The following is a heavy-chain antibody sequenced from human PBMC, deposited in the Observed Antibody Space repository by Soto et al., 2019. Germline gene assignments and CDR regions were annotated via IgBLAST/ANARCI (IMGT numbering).Heavy chain of an antibody. Sequence: ASVKVSCKASGYTFSGYYMHWVRQAPGQGLEWMGWINPNSGGTNYAQKFQGRVTMTRDTSISTAYMELSRLRSDDTAVYYCARDLAAPDAFDIWGQGTMVTVSS. CDR3: ARDLAAPDAFDI. CDR1: GYTFSGYY. D-gene: IGHD6-6*01. J-gene: IGHJ3*02. CDR2: INPNSGGT. V-gene: IGHV1-2*02.